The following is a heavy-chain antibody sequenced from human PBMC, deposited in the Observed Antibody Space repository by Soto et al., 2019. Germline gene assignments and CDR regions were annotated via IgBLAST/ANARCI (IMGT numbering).Heavy chain of an antibody. CDR3: TRVRNGKWFDP. CDR1: GGSISSGGYY. V-gene: IGHV4-31*03. Sequence: QVQLQESGPGLVKPSQTLSLTCTVSGGSISSGGYYWSWIRQHPGRGPEWIGFIDNSGSAYYYPSLKSRVTISVDTSKNQFSLKMSSVTAADTAVYYCTRVRNGKWFDPWGQGTLVTVSS. J-gene: IGHJ5*02. CDR2: IDNSGSA. D-gene: IGHD4-4*01.